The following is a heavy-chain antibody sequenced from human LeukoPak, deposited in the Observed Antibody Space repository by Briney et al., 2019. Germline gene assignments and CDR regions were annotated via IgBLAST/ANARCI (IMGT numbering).Heavy chain of an antibody. Sequence: PSETLSLTCTVSGGSISSYYWSWIRQPAGKGLEWIGRIHTSGSSNYNPSLKSRVTMSVDTSKNHFSLKLSSVTAADTAVYYCARDQYYYDSSGYLFDYWGQGTLVTVSS. J-gene: IGHJ4*02. CDR2: IHTSGSS. V-gene: IGHV4-4*07. CDR3: ARDQYYYDSSGYLFDY. CDR1: GGSISSYY. D-gene: IGHD3-22*01.